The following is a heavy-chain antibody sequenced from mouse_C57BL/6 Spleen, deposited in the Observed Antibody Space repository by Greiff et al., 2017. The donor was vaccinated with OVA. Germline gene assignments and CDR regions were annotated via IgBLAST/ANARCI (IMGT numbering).Heavy chain of an antibody. D-gene: IGHD4-1*01. V-gene: IGHV3-6*01. CDR2: ISYDGSN. CDR1: GYSITSGYY. CDR3: ARRGGWDPYFDY. J-gene: IGHJ2*01. Sequence: VQLKESGPGLVKPSQSLSLTCSVTGYSITSGYYWNWIRQFPGNKLEWMGYISYDGSNNYNPSLKNRISITRDTSKNQFFLKLNSVTTEDTATYYCARRGGWDPYFDYWGQGTTLTVSS.